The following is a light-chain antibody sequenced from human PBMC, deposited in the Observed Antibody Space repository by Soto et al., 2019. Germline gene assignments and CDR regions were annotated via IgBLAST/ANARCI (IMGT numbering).Light chain of an antibody. CDR2: AAS. Sequence: DIQMTQSPSSLSASVADRVTITCRVSQSISSFLNWYQQKPGKAPRLLIYAASSLQSGVPSRFSASGSVTDFTLTISSLHPEDFATYYCQQSYSIPETFGQGTKVEI. V-gene: IGKV1-39*01. CDR1: QSISSF. J-gene: IGKJ1*01. CDR3: QQSYSIPET.